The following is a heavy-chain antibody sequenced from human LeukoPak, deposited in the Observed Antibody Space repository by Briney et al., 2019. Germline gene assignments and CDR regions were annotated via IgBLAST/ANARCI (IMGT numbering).Heavy chain of an antibody. Sequence: SETLSLTCTVSGGSISSYYWSWIRQPPGKGLEWIGYIYYSGSTNYNPSLKSRVTISVDTSKNQFSLKLSSMTAADTAVYYCARHQRAVALDYWGQGTPVTVSS. CDR3: ARHQRAVALDY. V-gene: IGHV4-59*08. CDR1: GGSISSYY. D-gene: IGHD6-19*01. CDR2: IYYSGST. J-gene: IGHJ4*02.